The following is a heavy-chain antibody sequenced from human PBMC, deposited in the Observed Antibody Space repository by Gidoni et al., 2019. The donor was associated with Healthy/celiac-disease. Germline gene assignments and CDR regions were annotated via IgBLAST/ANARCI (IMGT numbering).Heavy chain of an antibody. D-gene: IGHD6-19*01. CDR3: ARVAVAGINWFDP. Sequence: QVQLVQSGAEVKQPGSSVTVSCTASGGPFSSYASSWVRQAPGQGLEWRGGIIPIFGTANYAQKFQGRVTITADESTSTAYMELSSLRSEDTAVYYWARVAVAGINWFDPWGQGTLVTVSS. V-gene: IGHV1-69*01. CDR1: GGPFSSYA. CDR2: IIPIFGTA. J-gene: IGHJ5*02.